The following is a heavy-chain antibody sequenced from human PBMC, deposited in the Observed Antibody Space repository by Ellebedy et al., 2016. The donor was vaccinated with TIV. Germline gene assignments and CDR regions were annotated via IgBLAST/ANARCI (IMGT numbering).Heavy chain of an antibody. J-gene: IGHJ6*02. CDR1: GGSISSYY. V-gene: IGHV4-59*01. CDR3: ARGEVTLYYYGMDV. Sequence: MPSETLSLTCTVSGGSISSYYWSWIRQPPGKGLEWIGYIYYSGSTNYNPSLKSRVTISVDTSKNQFSLKLSSVTAVDTAVYYCARGEVTLYYYGMDVWGQGTTVTVSS. CDR2: IYYSGST.